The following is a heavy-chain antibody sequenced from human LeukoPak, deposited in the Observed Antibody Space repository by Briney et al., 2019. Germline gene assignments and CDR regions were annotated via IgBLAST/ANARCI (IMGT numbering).Heavy chain of an antibody. V-gene: IGHV3-23*01. J-gene: IGHJ6*02. CDR1: GFIFSSYA. CDR2: ISDSGGIT. D-gene: IGHD1-26*01. CDR3: AKGLSGNYGLNYYYYGMDV. Sequence: GGSLRLSCAASGFIFSSYAMSWVRQAPGKGLEWVSLISDSGGITYYADSVKGRFTISRDNSKNTLYLQMNSLRAEDTAIYYCAKGLSGNYGLNYYYYGMDVWGQGTTVTVSS.